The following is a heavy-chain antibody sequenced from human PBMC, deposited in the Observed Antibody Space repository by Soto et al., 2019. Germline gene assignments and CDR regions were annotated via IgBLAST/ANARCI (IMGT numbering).Heavy chain of an antibody. CDR1: GFTFSSYA. D-gene: IGHD2-15*01. CDR2: ISGSGGST. CDR3: AKTRGYCSGGSCHYYYYYGMDV. Sequence: PGGSLRLSCAASGFTFSSYAMSWVRQAPGKGLEWVSAISGSGGSTYYADSVKGRFTISRDNSKNTLYLQMNSLRAEDTAVYYCAKTRGYCSGGSCHYYYYYGMDVWGQGTTVTVSS. J-gene: IGHJ6*02. V-gene: IGHV3-23*01.